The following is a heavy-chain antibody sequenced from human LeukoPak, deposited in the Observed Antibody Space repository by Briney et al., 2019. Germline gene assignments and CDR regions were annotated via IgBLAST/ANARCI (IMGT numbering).Heavy chain of an antibody. J-gene: IGHJ6*03. D-gene: IGHD3-10*01. V-gene: IGHV4-34*01. CDR3: AGGRPGRNYYYYMDV. Sequence: SETLSLTCAVYGGSFSGYYWSWIRQPPGKGLEWIGEINHSGSTNYNPSLKSRVTISVDTSKNQFSLKLSSVTAADTAVYYCAGGRPGRNYYYYMDVWGKGTTVTVSS. CDR1: GGSFSGYY. CDR2: INHSGST.